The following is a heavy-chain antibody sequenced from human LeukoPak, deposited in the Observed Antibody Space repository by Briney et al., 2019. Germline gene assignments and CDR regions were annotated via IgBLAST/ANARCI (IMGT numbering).Heavy chain of an antibody. V-gene: IGHV4-30-2*03. J-gene: IGHJ4*02. Sequence: PSQTLSLTCTVSGGSISSGYYYWSWIRQPAGKGLEWIGSIYYSGSTYYNPSLKSRVTISVDTSKNQFSLKLSSVTAADTAVYYCAAMGNFGIDYWGQGTLVTVSS. CDR3: AAMGNFGIDY. CDR2: IYYSGST. CDR1: GGSISSGYYY. D-gene: IGHD3-3*01.